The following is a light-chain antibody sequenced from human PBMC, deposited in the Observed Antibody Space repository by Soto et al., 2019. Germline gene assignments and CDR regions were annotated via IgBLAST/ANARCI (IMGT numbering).Light chain of an antibody. J-gene: IGKJ5*01. CDR2: GAS. CDR3: QQYYNWPIT. Sequence: EIVLTQSPAILSLSPGERATLSCRASQSVSVNFAWYQHKPGQAPRLLIYGASTRATGIPARFSGSGSGTEFTLTISSLQSEDFAVYYCQQYYNWPITFGQGTRLEIK. V-gene: IGKV3-15*01. CDR1: QSVSVN.